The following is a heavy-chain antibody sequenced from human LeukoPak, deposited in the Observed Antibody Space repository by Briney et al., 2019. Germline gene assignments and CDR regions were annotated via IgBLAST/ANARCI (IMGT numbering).Heavy chain of an antibody. D-gene: IGHD2-2*01. CDR3: ARRLTQYDCFDP. CDR2: TYYRSTWYN. V-gene: IGHV6-1*01. CDR1: GDSVSSNSVA. J-gene: IGHJ5*02. Sequence: SQTLSLTCAISGDSVSSNSVAWNWIRQSPSRGLGWLGRTYYRSTWYNDYAVSVRGRITVNPDTSKNQFSLHLNSVTPEDTAVYYCARRLTQYDCFDPWGQGILVTVSS.